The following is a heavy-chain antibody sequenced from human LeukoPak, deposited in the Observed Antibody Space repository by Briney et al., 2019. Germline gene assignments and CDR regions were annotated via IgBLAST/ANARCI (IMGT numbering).Heavy chain of an antibody. J-gene: IGHJ3*02. CDR1: GYTFTGYY. Sequence: EASVKVSCKASGYTFTGYYMHWVRQAPGQGLEWMGWINPNSGGTNYAQKFQGRVTMTRDTSIGTAYMELSRLRSDDTAVYYCARDQGGGSAFDIWGQGTMVTVSS. V-gene: IGHV1-2*02. CDR2: INPNSGGT. CDR3: ARDQGGGSAFDI. D-gene: IGHD1-26*01.